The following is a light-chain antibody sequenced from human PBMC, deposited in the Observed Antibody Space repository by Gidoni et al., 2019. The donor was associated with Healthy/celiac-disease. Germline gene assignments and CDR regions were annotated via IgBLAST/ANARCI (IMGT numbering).Light chain of an antibody. J-gene: IGLJ2*01. Sequence: QSALTQPASVSGSPGQSITISCTGTSSDVGSYNLVSWYQQHPGKAPKLMIYEGSKRPSGVSNRFSGSKSGNTASLTISGLQAEDEADYYCCSYAGSRGVVFGGGTKLTV. CDR3: CSYAGSRGVV. CDR2: EGS. CDR1: SSDVGSYNL. V-gene: IGLV2-23*01.